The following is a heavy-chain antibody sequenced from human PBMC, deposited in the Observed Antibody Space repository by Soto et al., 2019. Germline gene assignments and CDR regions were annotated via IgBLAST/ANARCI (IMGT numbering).Heavy chain of an antibody. D-gene: IGHD6-6*01. CDR1: VVSISSIIYY. J-gene: IGHJ4*02. CDR2: IYYSVST. V-gene: IGHV4-39*01. CDR3: APAAGIAARIDY. Sequence: PSETLSLTCTLSVVSISSIIYYLGWIRQPPGKGLEWIGSIYYSVSTYYNPSLKSRVTISVDTSKNQFSLKLSSVTAADTAVYYCAPAAGIAARIDYWGQGTMVTVSS.